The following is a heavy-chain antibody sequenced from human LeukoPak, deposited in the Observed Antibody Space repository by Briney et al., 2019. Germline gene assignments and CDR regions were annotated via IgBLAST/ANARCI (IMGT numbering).Heavy chain of an antibody. D-gene: IGHD3-10*01. CDR2: IIPIFGTA. V-gene: IGHV1-69*05. CDR3: ARVGGSGSQPDP. CDR1: GGTFSSYA. J-gene: IGHJ5*02. Sequence: SVKVSCKASGGTFSSYAISWVRQAPGQGLEWIGRIIPIFGTANYAQKFQGRVTITTDESTSTAYMERSSLRSEDTAVYYCARVGGSGSQPDPWGQGTLVTVSS.